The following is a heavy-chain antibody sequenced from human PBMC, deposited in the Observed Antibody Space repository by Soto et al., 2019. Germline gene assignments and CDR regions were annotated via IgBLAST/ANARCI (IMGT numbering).Heavy chain of an antibody. CDR1: GYTFTSYA. J-gene: IGHJ5*02. D-gene: IGHD3-3*01. CDR2: INAGNGNT. CDR3: ARDRGDLITIFGVVTGSGGANWFDP. Sequence: ASVKFSCKSSGYTFTSYAMHWVRQAPGQRLEWMGWINAGNGNTKYSQKFQGRVTMTRDTSTSTVYMELSSLRSEDTAVYYCARDRGDLITIFGVVTGSGGANWFDPWGQGKLVTV. V-gene: IGHV1-3*01.